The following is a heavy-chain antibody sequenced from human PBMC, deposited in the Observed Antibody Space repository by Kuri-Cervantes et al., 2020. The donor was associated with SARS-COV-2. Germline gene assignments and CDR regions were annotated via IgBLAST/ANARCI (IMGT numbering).Heavy chain of an antibody. CDR1: GGTFSSYA. J-gene: IGHJ5*02. CDR3: ARASVSYYDILTGYYGTKNSPFDP. CDR2: IIPIFGTA. V-gene: IGHV1-69*06. Sequence: SVKVSCKASGGTFSSYAISWVRQAPGRGLEWMGGIIPIFGTANYAQKFQGRVTITADKSTSTAYMELSSLRSEDTAVYYCARASVSYYDILTGYYGTKNSPFDPWGQGTLVTVS. D-gene: IGHD3-9*01.